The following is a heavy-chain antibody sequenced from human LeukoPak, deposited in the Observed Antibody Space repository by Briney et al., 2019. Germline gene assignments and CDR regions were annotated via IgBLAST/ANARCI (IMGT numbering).Heavy chain of an antibody. Sequence: GGSLRLSCAASGFTFSSYSMNWVRQAPGKGLEWVAVISYDGSNKYYADSVKGRFTISRDNSKNTLYLQMNSLRAEDTAVYYCARDPSGSSPIDPWGQGTLVTVSS. D-gene: IGHD1-26*01. CDR2: ISYDGSNK. CDR3: ARDPSGSSPIDP. CDR1: GFTFSSYS. J-gene: IGHJ5*02. V-gene: IGHV3-30*03.